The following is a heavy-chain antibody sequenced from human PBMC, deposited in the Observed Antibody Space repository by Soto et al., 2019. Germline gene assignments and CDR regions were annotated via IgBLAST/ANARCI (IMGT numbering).Heavy chain of an antibody. CDR2: IFYSGST. V-gene: IGHV4-31*03. CDR1: GGSISSGGYY. J-gene: IGHJ5*02. Sequence: QVQLQESGPGLVKPSQTLSLTCTVSGGSISSGGYYWNWIRQHPGKGLEWIGNIFYSGSTYYNPSLESRVIISVDTSNNQFSLKLSSVTAADTAVYHCARDLNVATPAIFDPWGQGTLVTVSS. D-gene: IGHD2-15*01. CDR3: ARDLNVATPAIFDP.